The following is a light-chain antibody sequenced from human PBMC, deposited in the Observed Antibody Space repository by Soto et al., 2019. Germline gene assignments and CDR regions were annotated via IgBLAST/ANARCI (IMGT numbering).Light chain of an antibody. CDR1: SSNIGAGYD. J-gene: IGLJ3*02. V-gene: IGLV1-40*01. CDR3: QSYDSSLRGWV. CDR2: GNS. Sequence: QSVLTQPPSVSGPPGQRVTVSCTGSSSNIGAGYDVHWYQQLPGTAPKLLIYGNSNRPSGVPDRFSGSKSGTSASLAITGLQSEDETDYYCQSYDSSLRGWVFGGGTKLTVL.